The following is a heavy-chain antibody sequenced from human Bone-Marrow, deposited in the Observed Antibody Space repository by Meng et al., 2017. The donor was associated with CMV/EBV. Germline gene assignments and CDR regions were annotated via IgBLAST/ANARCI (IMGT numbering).Heavy chain of an antibody. CDR1: GFTFDDYA. V-gene: IGHV3-9*01. D-gene: IGHD6-13*01. J-gene: IGHJ6*01. CDR2: ISWNSGSI. Sequence: SLKISCAASGFTFDDYAMHWVRQAPGEGLEWVSGISWNSGSIGYADSVKGRFTISRDNSKNTLYLQMNSLRAEDTAVYYCARDVATAPGGYYYYGMDVWGQGTTVTGYS. CDR3: ARDVATAPGGYYYYGMDV.